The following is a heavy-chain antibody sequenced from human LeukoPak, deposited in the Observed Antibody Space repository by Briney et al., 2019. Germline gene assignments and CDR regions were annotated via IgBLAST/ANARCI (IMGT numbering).Heavy chain of an antibody. J-gene: IGHJ6*03. Sequence: PGGSLRLPCAASGFTFSSYAMHWVRQAPGKGLEYVSAISSNGGSTYYANSVKGRFTISRDNSKNTLYLQMGSLRAEDMAVYYCARDQNTDEQWLYYMDVWGKGTTVTVSS. D-gene: IGHD6-19*01. CDR3: ARDQNTDEQWLYYMDV. CDR2: ISSNGGST. CDR1: GFTFSSYA. V-gene: IGHV3-64*01.